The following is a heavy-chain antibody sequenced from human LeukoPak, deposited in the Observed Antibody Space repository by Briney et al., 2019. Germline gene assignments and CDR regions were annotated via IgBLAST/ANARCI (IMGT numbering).Heavy chain of an antibody. CDR2: IYTSGST. CDR1: GGSISSYY. V-gene: IGHV4-4*07. Sequence: SETLSLTCTVSGGSISSYYWSWIRQPAGKGLEWIGRIYTSGSTNYNPSLKSRVTTSVDTSKNQFSLKLSSVTAADTAVYYCARDRPYYDFWSGSSYYYYYYGMDVWGQGTTVTVSS. J-gene: IGHJ6*02. D-gene: IGHD3-3*01. CDR3: ARDRPYYDFWSGSSYYYYYYGMDV.